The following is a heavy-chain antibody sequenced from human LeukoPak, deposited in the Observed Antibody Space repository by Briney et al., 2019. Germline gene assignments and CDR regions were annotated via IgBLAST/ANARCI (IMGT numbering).Heavy chain of an antibody. Sequence: GGSLRLSCAASGFTFSNAWMSWVRQAPGKGLEWVANIKQDGSEKYYVDSVKGRFTISRDNAKNSLYLQMNSLRAEDTAVYYCARDPMIVVPGAFDIWGQGTMVTVSS. CDR3: ARDPMIVVPGAFDI. CDR2: IKQDGSEK. D-gene: IGHD3-22*01. CDR1: GFTFSNAW. V-gene: IGHV3-7*01. J-gene: IGHJ3*02.